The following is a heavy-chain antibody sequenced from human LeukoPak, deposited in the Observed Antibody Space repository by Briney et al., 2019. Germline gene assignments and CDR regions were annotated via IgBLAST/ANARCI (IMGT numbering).Heavy chain of an antibody. CDR1: GFTFSSYA. J-gene: IGHJ3*02. Sequence: GRSLRLSCAASGFTFSSYAMHWVCHPPGKGLEREAVISYDGSNKYYADSVKGRFTISRDNSKNTLYLQMNSLRAEDTAVYYCARDAAPPYCGGDCYSCAFDIWGQGTMVTVSS. V-gene: IGHV3-30*04. CDR3: ARDAAPPYCGGDCYSCAFDI. CDR2: ISYDGSNK. D-gene: IGHD2-21*02.